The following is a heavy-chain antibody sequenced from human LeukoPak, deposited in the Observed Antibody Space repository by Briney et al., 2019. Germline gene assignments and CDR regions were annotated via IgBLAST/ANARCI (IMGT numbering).Heavy chain of an antibody. CDR2: FDPEDGET. Sequence: ASVKVSCKVSGYTLTELSMHWVRQAPGKGLEWMGGFDPEDGETIYAQKLQGRVTMTTDTSTSTAYMELRSLRSDDTAVYYCARLPQYYYYYMDVWGRGTTVTVSS. V-gene: IGHV1-24*01. D-gene: IGHD2-15*01. CDR3: ARLPQYYYYYMDV. J-gene: IGHJ6*03. CDR1: GYTLTELS.